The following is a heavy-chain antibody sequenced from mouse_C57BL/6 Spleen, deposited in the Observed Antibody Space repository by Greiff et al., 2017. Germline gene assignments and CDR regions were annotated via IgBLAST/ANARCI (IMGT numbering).Heavy chain of an antibody. D-gene: IGHD1-1*01. V-gene: IGHV1-54*01. CDR2: INPGSGGT. Sequence: VQLQQSGAELVRPGTSVKVSCKASGYAFTNYLIEWVKQRPGQGLEWIGVINPGSGGTNYNEKFKGKATLTADKSSSTAYMQLSSLTSEDSAVYFWSRDGDYYFWFAYWGQGTLVTVSA. CDR3: SRDGDYYFWFAY. J-gene: IGHJ3*01. CDR1: GYAFTNYL.